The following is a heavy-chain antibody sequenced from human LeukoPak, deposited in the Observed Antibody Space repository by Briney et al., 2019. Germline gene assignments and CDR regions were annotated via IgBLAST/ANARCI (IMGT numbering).Heavy chain of an antibody. CDR3: AKGGMVRGVAGAFDI. Sequence: GASVKVSCKASGYTFTSYDINWVRQATGQGLEWMGWMNPNSGNTGYAQKFQGRVTITRNTSISTAYMELNSLRSEDTAVYYCAKGGMVRGVAGAFDIWGQGTMVTVSS. V-gene: IGHV1-8*01. J-gene: IGHJ3*02. CDR2: MNPNSGNT. D-gene: IGHD3-10*01. CDR1: GYTFTSYD.